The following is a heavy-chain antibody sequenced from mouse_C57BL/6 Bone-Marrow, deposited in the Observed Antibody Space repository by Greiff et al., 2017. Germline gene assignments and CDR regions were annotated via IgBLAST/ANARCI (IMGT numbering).Heavy chain of an antibody. CDR1: GFNIKDDD. V-gene: IGHV14-4*01. CDR3: WGTTVVE. J-gene: IGHJ2*01. D-gene: IGHD1-1*01. CDR2: IDPENGDI. Sequence: EVQLQQSGAELVRPGASVKLSCTASGFNIKDDDMHWVQQTPEQGLEWIVWIDPENGDIEYASTFQGRVTITTDTSSNTPYLQLTSLTLGAPPTLYCWGTTVVEGGLGTTLTVS.